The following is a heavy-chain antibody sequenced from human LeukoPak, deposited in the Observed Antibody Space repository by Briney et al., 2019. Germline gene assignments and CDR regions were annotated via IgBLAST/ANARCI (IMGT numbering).Heavy chain of an antibody. J-gene: IGHJ6*02. D-gene: IGHD6-13*01. CDR2: ISSSGSTI. CDR1: GFTFSDYY. CDR3: ARDLYSSSRPYYYGMDV. Sequence: PGGSLRLSCAASGFTFSDYYMSWIRQAPGKGLEWVSYISSSGSTIYYADSVKGRFTISRDNAKNSLYLQMNSLRAEGTAVYYCARDLYSSSRPYYYGMDVWGQGTTVTVSS. V-gene: IGHV3-11*01.